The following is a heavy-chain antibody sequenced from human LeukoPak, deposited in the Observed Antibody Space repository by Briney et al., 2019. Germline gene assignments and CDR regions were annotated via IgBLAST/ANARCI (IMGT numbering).Heavy chain of an antibody. CDR2: INHSGST. D-gene: IGHD2-15*01. Sequence: PETLYLTCAVYGGSFSAYYWSWIGQPPGKGLEWIGEINHSGSTNYSPSLKSRVTISVDTSKNQFSLNLSSVTAADTAVYYCACRVVVAALGYWGQGALDPVSS. CDR3: ACRVVVAALGY. V-gene: IGHV4-34*01. J-gene: IGHJ1*01. CDR1: GGSFSAYY.